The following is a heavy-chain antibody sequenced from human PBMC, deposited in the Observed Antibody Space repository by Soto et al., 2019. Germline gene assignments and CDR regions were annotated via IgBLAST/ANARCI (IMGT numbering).Heavy chain of an antibody. V-gene: IGHV5-51*01. CDR2: IYPGDSDT. CDR1: GYTFPAYW. J-gene: IGHJ3*02. CDR3: ARGGYSGNSKDPFYI. D-gene: IGHD6-25*01. Sequence: GESLKISCKGSGYTFPAYWIGWVRQMPGKGLEGKGIIYPGDSDTRYSPTFQGQVTISADKSISTAYLQWSSLKASDTAMFYCARGGYSGNSKDPFYIWGPGTMVTVSS.